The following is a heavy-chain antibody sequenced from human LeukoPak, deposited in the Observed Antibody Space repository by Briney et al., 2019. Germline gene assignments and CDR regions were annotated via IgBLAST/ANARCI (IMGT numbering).Heavy chain of an antibody. J-gene: IGHJ6*02. CDR2: IIPILGIA. D-gene: IGHD4-17*01. CDR1: GGTFSSYA. CDR3: ARAAVTSYYYYGMDV. V-gene: IGHV1-69*04. Sequence: SVKVSCKASGGTFSSYAISWVRQAPGQGLEWMGRIIPILGIANYAQKLQGRVTITADKSTSTAYMELSSLRSEDTAVYYCARAAVTSYYYYGMDVWGQGTTVTVSS.